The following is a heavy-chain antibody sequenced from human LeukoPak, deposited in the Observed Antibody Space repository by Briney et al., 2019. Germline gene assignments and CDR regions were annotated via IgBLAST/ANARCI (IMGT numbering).Heavy chain of an antibody. V-gene: IGHV4-61*02. CDR1: GGSISSGSYY. Sequence: SQTLSLTCTVSGGSISSGSYYWSWIRQPAGKGLEWIGRIYTSGSTNYNPSLKSRVTISVDTSKNQFSLKLSSVTAADTAVYYCARHPSNKGYIAAAGTDYWGQGTLDTVSS. CDR2: IYTSGST. J-gene: IGHJ4*02. D-gene: IGHD6-13*01. CDR3: ARHPSNKGYIAAAGTDY.